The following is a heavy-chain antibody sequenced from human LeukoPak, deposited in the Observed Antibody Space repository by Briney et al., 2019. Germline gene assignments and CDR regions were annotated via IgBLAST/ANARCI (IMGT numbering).Heavy chain of an antibody. Sequence: ASVKVSCKAYGYTFTGYYMHWVRQAPGQGLEWMGWINPKTGGTNYAQKFQGRVTMTRDTSISTAYMELSSLRSEDTAVYYCAREGVEGGAYYFDYWGQGTLVTVSS. V-gene: IGHV1-2*02. CDR2: INPKTGGT. D-gene: IGHD1-1*01. J-gene: IGHJ4*02. CDR1: GYTFTGYY. CDR3: AREGVEGGAYYFDY.